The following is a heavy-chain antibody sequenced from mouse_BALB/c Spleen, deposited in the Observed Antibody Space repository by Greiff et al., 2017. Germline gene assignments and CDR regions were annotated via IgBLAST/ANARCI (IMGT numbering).Heavy chain of an antibody. D-gene: IGHD2-1*01. Sequence: VQLQQSGPGLVKPSQSLSLTCSVSGYSITSGYFCYWIRQFPGNLLEWMGYISYDGSNNYNSSLKNRITITRDTSKNQFFLKLNSVTTEDTATYYCARDDGNYYFDYWGQGTTLTVSS. V-gene: IGHV3-6*02. CDR3: ARDDGNYYFDY. CDR1: GYSITSGYF. J-gene: IGHJ2*01. CDR2: ISYDGSN.